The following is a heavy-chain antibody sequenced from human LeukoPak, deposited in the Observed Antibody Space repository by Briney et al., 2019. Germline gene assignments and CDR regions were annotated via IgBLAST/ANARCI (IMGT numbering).Heavy chain of an antibody. V-gene: IGHV4-59*08. CDR3: ASLAISSIAARRGAYYYYYGMDV. Sequence: SETLSLTCTVSGGSISSDYWSWIRQPPGKGLEWIGYIYHSGSTNYNPSLKSRVTISVDTSKNQFSLKLSSVTAADTAVYYCASLAISSIAARRGAYYYYYGMDVWGQGTTVTVSS. J-gene: IGHJ6*02. CDR2: IYHSGST. CDR1: GGSISSDY. D-gene: IGHD6-6*01.